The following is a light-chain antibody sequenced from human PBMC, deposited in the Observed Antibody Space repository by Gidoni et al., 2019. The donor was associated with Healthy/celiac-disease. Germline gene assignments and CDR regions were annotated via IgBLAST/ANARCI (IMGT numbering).Light chain of an antibody. CDR1: QGISSP. J-gene: IGKJ4*01. CDR3: QQYYSTPPVT. Sequence: IQMTQSPSSLSASVGDRVTITCRESQGISSPLAWYQQKPGKAPKLLLYAASRLESGVPSRFSGSGSGTDYTLTISSLQPEDFATYYCQQYYSTPPVTFGGGTKVEIK. CDR2: AAS. V-gene: IGKV1-NL1*01.